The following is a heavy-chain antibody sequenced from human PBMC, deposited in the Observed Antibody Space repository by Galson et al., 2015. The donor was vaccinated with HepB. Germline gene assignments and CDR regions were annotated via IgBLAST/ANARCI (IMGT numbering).Heavy chain of an antibody. V-gene: IGHV3-33*06. D-gene: IGHD3-10*01. CDR2: IWYDGSNK. CDR3: AKGAHGGLRARGDFDY. CDR1: GFTFSSYG. J-gene: IGHJ4*02. Sequence: SLRLSCAASGFTFSSYGMHWVRQAPGKGLEWVAVIWYDGSNKYYADSVKGRFTISRDNFKNTLYLQMNSLRAEDTAVYYCAKGAHGGLRARGDFDYWGQGTLVTVSS.